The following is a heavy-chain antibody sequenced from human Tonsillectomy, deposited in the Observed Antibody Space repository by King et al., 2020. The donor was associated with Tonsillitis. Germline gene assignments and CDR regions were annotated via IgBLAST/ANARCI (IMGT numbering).Heavy chain of an antibody. CDR3: ARRGYGDLLFDY. Sequence: QLQESGPGLVKPSETLSLTCTVSGGSISSSSYYWGWIRQPPGKGLEGIGSIYYSGSTYYNPSLKSRVTISVDTSKNQFSLNLSSVTAADTAVYYCARRGYGDLLFDYWGQGTLVTVSS. CDR1: GGSISSSSYY. V-gene: IGHV4-39*07. J-gene: IGHJ4*02. D-gene: IGHD4-17*01. CDR2: IYYSGST.